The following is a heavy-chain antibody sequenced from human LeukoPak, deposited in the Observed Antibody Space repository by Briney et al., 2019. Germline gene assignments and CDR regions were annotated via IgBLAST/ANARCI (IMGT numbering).Heavy chain of an antibody. J-gene: IGHJ4*02. CDR1: GYTFSTYG. V-gene: IGHV1-18*01. CDR3: ARRDYGVYFFDY. Sequence: ASVKVSCKASGYTFSTYGITWVRQAPGQGLEWMGWFSTYNGSPSYAQKLQGRVTMTTDTFTSTAYMELRSLRSDDTAVYYCARRDYGVYFFDYWGQGTLVTVSS. CDR2: FSTYNGSP. D-gene: IGHD4-17*01.